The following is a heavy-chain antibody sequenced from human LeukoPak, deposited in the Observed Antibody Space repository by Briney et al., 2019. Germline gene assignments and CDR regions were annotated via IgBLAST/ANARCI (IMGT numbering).Heavy chain of an antibody. Sequence: SETLSLTCTVSGGSLSTYYWSWIRQPPGKGLEWIGYIYYSGSTNYNPSLKSRVTISVDTSKNQFSLKLRSVTAADTAVYYCARESPPTSRIAAAGAFDIWGQGTMVTVSS. J-gene: IGHJ3*02. V-gene: IGHV4-59*01. CDR1: GGSLSTYY. CDR2: IYYSGST. D-gene: IGHD6-13*01. CDR3: ARESPPTSRIAAAGAFDI.